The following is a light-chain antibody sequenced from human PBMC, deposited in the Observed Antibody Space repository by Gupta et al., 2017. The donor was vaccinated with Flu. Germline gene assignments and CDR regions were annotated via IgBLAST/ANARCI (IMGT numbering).Light chain of an antibody. CDR2: GAS. CDR3: QLYGSSLT. J-gene: IGKJ1*01. Sequence: EGVLTQSPGTLSLSPGERATLSCRASQSVSSRYLAWYQQKPGQAPRLLIYGASSGVTGIPDRFSGSGSGTDFTLTISRLEPEDFAVYYCQLYGSSLTFGQGTKVEIK. V-gene: IGKV3-20*01. CDR1: QSVSSRY.